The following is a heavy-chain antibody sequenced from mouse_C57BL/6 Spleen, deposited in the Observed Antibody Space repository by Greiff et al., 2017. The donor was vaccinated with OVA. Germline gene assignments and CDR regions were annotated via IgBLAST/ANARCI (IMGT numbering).Heavy chain of an antibody. CDR1: GFSLTSYA. V-gene: IGHV2-9-1*01. J-gene: IGHJ4*01. CDR3: ARNGPHYDGDAMDY. Sequence: VMLVESGPGLVAPSQSLSITCTVSGFSLTSYAISWVRQPPGKGLEWLGVIWTGGGTNYNSALKSRLSISKDNSKSQVFLKMNSLQTDDTARYYCARNGPHYDGDAMDYWGQGTSVTVSS. CDR2: IWTGGGT. D-gene: IGHD1-2*01.